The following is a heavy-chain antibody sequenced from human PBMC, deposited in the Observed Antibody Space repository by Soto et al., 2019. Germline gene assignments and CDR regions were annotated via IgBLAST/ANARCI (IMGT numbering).Heavy chain of an antibody. CDR2: IYYSGST. J-gene: IGHJ6*03. V-gene: IGHV4-39*01. CDR3: ARLTTEQWLVPDYYYYYMDV. CDR1: GGSISSSSYY. Sequence: SYTLSLTCTVSGGSISSSSYYWGWIRQPPGKGLEWIGSIYYSGSTYYNPSLKSRVTIPVDTSKNQFSLKLSSVTAADTAVYYCARLTTEQWLVPDYYYYYMDVWGKGTTVS. D-gene: IGHD6-19*01.